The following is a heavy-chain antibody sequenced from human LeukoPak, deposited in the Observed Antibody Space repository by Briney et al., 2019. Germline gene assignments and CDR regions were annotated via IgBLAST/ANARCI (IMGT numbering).Heavy chain of an antibody. V-gene: IGHV3-23*01. Sequence: GGSLRLSCAASGFTFSSYAMSWVRQAPGEGLEWVSGISGSGGSTYYADSVKGRFTISRDNSKNTLYLQMNSLRAEDTAVYYCAKDIVVVPASSAFDIWGQGTMVTVSS. D-gene: IGHD2-2*01. CDR2: ISGSGGST. J-gene: IGHJ3*02. CDR3: AKDIVVVPASSAFDI. CDR1: GFTFSSYA.